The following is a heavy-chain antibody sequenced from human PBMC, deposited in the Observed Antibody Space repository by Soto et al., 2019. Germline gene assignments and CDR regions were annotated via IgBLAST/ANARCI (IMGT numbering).Heavy chain of an antibody. V-gene: IGHV3-15*01. Sequence: EVQLVESGGGLVKPGGSLRLSCAASGFTFSNAWMSWVRQAPGKGLEWVGRIKSKTDGGTTDYAAPVKGRFTISRDDSKNTLYLQMNSLKTEDTAVYYCTTDERGYGDYMIEAADAFDIWGQGTMVTVSS. CDR2: IKSKTDGGTT. D-gene: IGHD4-17*01. CDR3: TTDERGYGDYMIEAADAFDI. CDR1: GFTFSNAW. J-gene: IGHJ3*02.